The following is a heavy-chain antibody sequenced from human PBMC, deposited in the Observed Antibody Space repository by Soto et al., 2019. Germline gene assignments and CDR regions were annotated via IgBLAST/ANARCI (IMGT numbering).Heavy chain of an antibody. J-gene: IGHJ3*02. CDR1: GGSISSYY. CDR2: IYYSGST. D-gene: IGHD2-15*01. Sequence: PSETLSLTCTVSGGSISSYYWSWIRQPPGKGLEWIGYIYYSGSTNYNPSLKSRVTISVDTSKNQFSLKLSSVTAADTAVYYCASGPVVAATLAFDIWGQGTMVTVSS. CDR3: ASGPVVAATLAFDI. V-gene: IGHV4-59*01.